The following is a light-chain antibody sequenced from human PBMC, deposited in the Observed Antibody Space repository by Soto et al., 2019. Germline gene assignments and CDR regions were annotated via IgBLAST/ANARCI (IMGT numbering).Light chain of an antibody. CDR1: QSVSSSY. CDR3: QQYNNWPRT. V-gene: IGKV3-20*01. CDR2: GAS. J-gene: IGKJ1*01. Sequence: VLTQSPVTRSLSPGERATLSCRASQSVSSSYLAWYQQKPGQAPRLLIYGASSRATGIPDRFSGSGSGTDFTLTVSSLQSEDFAVYYCQQYNNWPRTFGQGTKVDIK.